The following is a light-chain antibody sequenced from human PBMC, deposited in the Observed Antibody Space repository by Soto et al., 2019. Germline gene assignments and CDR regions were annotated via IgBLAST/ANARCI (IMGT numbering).Light chain of an antibody. J-gene: IGKJ1*01. CDR2: AAS. CDR1: QGISSY. V-gene: IGKV1-8*01. Sequence: AIRMTQSPSSFSASTGDRVTITCRASQGISSYLAWYQQKPGKAPKLLIYAASTLQSRVPSRFSGSGSGTDFTLTISCLQSEDFATYYCQQYYSYPPLFGQGTKVEIK. CDR3: QQYYSYPPL.